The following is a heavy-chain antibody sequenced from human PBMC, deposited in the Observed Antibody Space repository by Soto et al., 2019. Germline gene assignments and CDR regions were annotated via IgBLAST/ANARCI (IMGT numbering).Heavy chain of an antibody. Sequence: GGSLRLSCAASGFTFSSYAMSWVRQAPGKGLEWVSAISGSGGSTYYADSVKGRFTISRDNSKNTLYLQMNSLRAEDTAVYYCAKDGYCGGDCYSFDYWGQGTLVTVSS. CDR1: GFTFSSYA. CDR2: ISGSGGST. D-gene: IGHD2-21*02. J-gene: IGHJ4*02. CDR3: AKDGYCGGDCYSFDY. V-gene: IGHV3-23*01.